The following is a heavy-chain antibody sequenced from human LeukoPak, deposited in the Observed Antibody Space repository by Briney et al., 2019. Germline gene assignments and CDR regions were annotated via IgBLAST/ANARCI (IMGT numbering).Heavy chain of an antibody. D-gene: IGHD6-19*01. Sequence: SETLSLTCAVSGGSTSSYYWSWIRQPPGKGLEWIGYIYYSGSTNYNPSLKSRVTISVDTSKSQFSLKLSSVTAADTGVYYCARGVAVDYFDYWGQGTLVTVSS. CDR2: IYYSGST. V-gene: IGHV4-59*01. J-gene: IGHJ4*02. CDR3: ARGVAVDYFDY. CDR1: GGSTSSYY.